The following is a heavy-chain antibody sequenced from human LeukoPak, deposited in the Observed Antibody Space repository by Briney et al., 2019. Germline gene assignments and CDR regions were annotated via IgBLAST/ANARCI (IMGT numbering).Heavy chain of an antibody. CDR3: AKDLYAIVVVTAIPDY. CDR2: ISSSSSYI. CDR1: GFTLSSYG. Sequence: GGSLRLSYAASGFTLSSYGMHWVRQAPGKGLEWVSSISSSSSYIYYADSVKGRFTISRDNAKNSLYLQMNSLRAEDTAVYYCAKDLYAIVVVTAIPDYWGQGTLVTVSS. V-gene: IGHV3-21*01. J-gene: IGHJ4*02. D-gene: IGHD2-21*02.